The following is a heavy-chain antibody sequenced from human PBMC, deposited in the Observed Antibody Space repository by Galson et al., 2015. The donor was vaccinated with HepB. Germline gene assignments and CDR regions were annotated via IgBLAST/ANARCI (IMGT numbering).Heavy chain of an antibody. CDR2: IWYDGSNK. CDR3: ARDESDSSSWYGTFDI. Sequence: SLRLSCAASGFTFSSYGMHWVRQAPGKGLEWVAVIWYDGSNKYYADSVKGRFTISRDNSKNTLYLQMNSLRAEDTAVYYCARDESDSSSWYGTFDIWGQGTMVTVSS. J-gene: IGHJ3*02. V-gene: IGHV3-33*01. D-gene: IGHD6-13*01. CDR1: GFTFSSYG.